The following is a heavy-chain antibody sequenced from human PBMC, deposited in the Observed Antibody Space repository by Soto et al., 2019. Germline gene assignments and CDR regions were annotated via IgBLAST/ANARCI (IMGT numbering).Heavy chain of an antibody. V-gene: IGHV3-30*18. J-gene: IGHJ4*02. D-gene: IGHD1-1*01. Sequence: QVQLVESGGGVVQPGRSLRLSCAASGFTFSSYGMHWVRQAPGKGLEWVTVISHDGKVAYYADSVKGRFTISRDNSKNTLYLQMNSLRTEDTAMYYCAKEGPITNWYFDYWGQGTLVTVSS. CDR2: ISHDGKVA. CDR1: GFTFSSYG. CDR3: AKEGPITNWYFDY.